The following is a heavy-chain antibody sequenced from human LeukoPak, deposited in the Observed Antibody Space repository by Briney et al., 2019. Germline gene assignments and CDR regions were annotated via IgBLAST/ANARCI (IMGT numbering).Heavy chain of an antibody. D-gene: IGHD2-15*01. J-gene: IGHJ6*03. CDR2: IIPIFGTA. V-gene: IGHV1-69*05. Sequence: SVKVSCKASGGTFSSYAISWVRQAPGQGLEWMGGIIPIFGTANYAQKFQGRVTITTDESTSTAYMELSSLRSEDTAVYYCVSSPVVADYYYYYWTSGAKGPRSPSP. CDR1: GGTFSSYA. CDR3: VSSPVVADYYYYYWTS.